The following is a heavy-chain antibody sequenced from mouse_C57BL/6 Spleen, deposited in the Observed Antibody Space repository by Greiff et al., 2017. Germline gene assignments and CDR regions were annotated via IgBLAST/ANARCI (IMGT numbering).Heavy chain of an antibody. J-gene: IGHJ2*01. CDR2: INPSSGYT. V-gene: IGHV1-7*01. CDR3: ARTADRLDY. D-gene: IGHD2-14*01. Sequence: VQLQESGAELAKPGASVKLSCKASGYTFTSYWMHWVKQRPGQGLEWIGYINPSSGYTKYNQKFKNKATLTADKSSSTAYMQLSSLTYEDSADYCCARTADRLDYWGQGTTLTVSS. CDR1: GYTFTSYW.